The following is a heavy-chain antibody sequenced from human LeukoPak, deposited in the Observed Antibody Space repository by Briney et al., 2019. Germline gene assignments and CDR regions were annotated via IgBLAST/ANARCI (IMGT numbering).Heavy chain of an antibody. D-gene: IGHD3-22*01. CDR1: GYTFSSFS. J-gene: IGHJ4*02. CDR2: ISVRSNYI. V-gene: IGHV3-21*01. CDR3: VRLRRNSDTSGYYYYYDF. Sequence: GGSLRLSCAASGYTFSSFSINWVRQAPGKGLEWVSSISVRSNYIYYADSVRGRFIISRDDARDSLYLQMNSLRAEDTAVYYCVRLRRNSDTSGYYYYYDFWGQGTLVTVSS.